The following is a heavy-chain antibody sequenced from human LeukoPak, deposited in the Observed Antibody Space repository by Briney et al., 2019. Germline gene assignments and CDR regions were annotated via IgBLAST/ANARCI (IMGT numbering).Heavy chain of an antibody. D-gene: IGHD3-9*01. CDR1: GFTFSNSA. Sequence: GGSLRLPCAASGFTFSNSAMNWVRQVPGKGLEWVSSIDYDSSHIYYAASVRGRFTISRDNARNSVYLQMNSLRVEDTAVYYCARDPLRYLRVGHYDYWGQGTLVAVSS. CDR3: ARDPLRYLRVGHYDY. J-gene: IGHJ4*02. CDR2: IDYDSSHI. V-gene: IGHV3-21*01.